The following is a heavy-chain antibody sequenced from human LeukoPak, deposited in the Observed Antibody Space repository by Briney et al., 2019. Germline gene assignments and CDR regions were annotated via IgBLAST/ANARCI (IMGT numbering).Heavy chain of an antibody. D-gene: IGHD4-23*01. CDR1: GGSISPYY. Sequence: SETLSLNCTVSGGSISPYYWNWIRQPPGKGLEWIGYIYYSGSTNYNPSLKSRVTISIDTSKNQFSLKLSSVIAADTAVYYCARPKRDDVGNSFYYYGMDVWGQRTTVTVSS. CDR3: ARPKRDDVGNSFYYYGMDV. V-gene: IGHV4-59*01. CDR2: IYYSGST. J-gene: IGHJ6*02.